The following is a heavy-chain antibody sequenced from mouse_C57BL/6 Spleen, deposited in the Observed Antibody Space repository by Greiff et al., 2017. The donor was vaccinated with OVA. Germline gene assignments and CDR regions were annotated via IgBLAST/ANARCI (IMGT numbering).Heavy chain of an antibody. CDR2: INPNNGGT. Sequence: VQLQQSGPELVKPGASVKISCKASGYTFTDYYMNWVKQSHGKSLEWIGDINPNNGGTSYNQKFKGKATLTVDKSSSTAYMELRSLTSEDSAVYYCARLLYGYPDYWGQGTTLTVSS. J-gene: IGHJ2*01. D-gene: IGHD2-2*01. CDR3: ARLLYGYPDY. V-gene: IGHV1-26*01. CDR1: GYTFTDYY.